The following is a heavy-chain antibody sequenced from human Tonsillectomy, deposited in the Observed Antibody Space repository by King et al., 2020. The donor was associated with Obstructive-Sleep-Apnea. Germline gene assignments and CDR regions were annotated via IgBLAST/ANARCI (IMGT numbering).Heavy chain of an antibody. D-gene: IGHD4-17*01. J-gene: IGHJ4*02. V-gene: IGHV3-53*04. CDR3: AGGGMTTVSPVDY. Sequence: VQLVESGGGLVQPGGSLRLSCAASGFTVSSNYMSWVRQAPGKGLEWVSVIYSGGSTYYADSVKGRFTISRHNSKNTLYLQMNSLRAEDTAVYYCAGGGMTTVSPVDYWGQGTLVTASS. CDR1: GFTVSSNY. CDR2: IYSGGST.